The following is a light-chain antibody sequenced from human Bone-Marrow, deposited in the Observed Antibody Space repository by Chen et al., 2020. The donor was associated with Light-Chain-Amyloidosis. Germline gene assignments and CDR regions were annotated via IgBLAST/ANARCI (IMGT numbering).Light chain of an antibody. V-gene: IGLV6-57*01. CDR2: EDD. CDR1: SGSIATNY. J-gene: IGLJ3*02. CDR3: QSYQGSSQGV. Sequence: KFMLTQPHSVSESPGKTVIISCTGSSGSIATNYVQWYQQRPGSSPTTVIYEDDQRPSGFPDRFSGSIDRSSNSASLTISGLKTEDEADYYCQSYQGSSQGVFGGGTKLTVL.